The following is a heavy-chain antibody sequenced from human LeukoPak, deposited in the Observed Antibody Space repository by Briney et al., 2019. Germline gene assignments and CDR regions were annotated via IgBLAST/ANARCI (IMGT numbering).Heavy chain of an antibody. D-gene: IGHD3-10*01. Sequence: GGSLRLSCAASGFTFSNYAMTWVRQAPGKGLECVSAISGSGDDTYYADSVKGRFTISRDNSKITVYLQMSSLRAEDTAVDYCAKPHYSGSGSHSREDYWGQGTLVTVSS. J-gene: IGHJ4*02. V-gene: IGHV3-23*01. CDR2: ISGSGDDT. CDR3: AKPHYSGSGSHSREDY. CDR1: GFTFSNYA.